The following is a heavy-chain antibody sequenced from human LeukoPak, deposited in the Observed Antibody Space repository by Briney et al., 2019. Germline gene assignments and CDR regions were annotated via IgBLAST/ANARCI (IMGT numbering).Heavy chain of an antibody. D-gene: IGHD6-19*01. J-gene: IGHJ4*02. CDR2: ISRSSGSSI. CDR1: GFTFSNYE. Sequence: TGGSLRLSCAASGFTFSNYEMNWVGQAPGKGLEWVSYISRSSGSSICYADSVKGRFTISRDNAKNSLYLQMNSLRAEDTAVYYCARDSSGWYYFDYWGQGILVTVSS. CDR3: ARDSSGWYYFDY. V-gene: IGHV3-48*03.